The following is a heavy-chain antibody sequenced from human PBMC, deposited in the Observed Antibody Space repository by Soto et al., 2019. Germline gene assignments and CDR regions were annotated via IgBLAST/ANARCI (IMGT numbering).Heavy chain of an antibody. J-gene: IGHJ4*02. CDR1: GGSFSGYY. V-gene: IGHV4-34*01. Sequence: QVQLQQWGAGLLKPSETLSLTCAVYGGSFSGYYWTWIRQPPGTGLEWIGEINHSGSTNYNPSLKXGVTISVDTSKNQFSLKLTSVTAADTAVYYCARDKITGRFDYWGQGTLVTVSS. CDR2: INHSGST. D-gene: IGHD2-8*02. CDR3: ARDKITGRFDY.